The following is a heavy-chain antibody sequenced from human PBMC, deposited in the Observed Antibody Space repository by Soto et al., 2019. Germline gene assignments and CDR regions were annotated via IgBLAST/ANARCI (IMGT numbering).Heavy chain of an antibody. J-gene: IGHJ4*02. CDR2: IWYDGSNK. CDR3: ARDSSGFVAVAGTIDY. D-gene: IGHD6-19*01. CDR1: GFTFSSYG. V-gene: IGHV3-33*01. Sequence: GGSLRLSCAASGFTFSSYGMHWVRQAPGKGLEWVAVIWYDGSNKYYADSVKGRFTISRDNSKNTLYLQMNSLRAEDTPVYYCARDSSGFVAVAGTIDYWGQGTLVTVYS.